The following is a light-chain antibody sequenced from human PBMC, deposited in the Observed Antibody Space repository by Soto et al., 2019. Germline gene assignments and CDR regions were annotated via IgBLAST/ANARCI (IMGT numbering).Light chain of an antibody. CDR2: DVT. Sequence: QSALTQPRSVSGSPGQSVTISCTGTSSDVGSYNYVSWYQQHPGRAPKLMIYDVTKRPSGVPDRFSGSKSGNTASLTISGLQAEDEADYYCCSYADNYPVIFGGGTQLTVL. V-gene: IGLV2-11*01. CDR3: CSYADNYPVI. J-gene: IGLJ2*01. CDR1: SSDVGSYNY.